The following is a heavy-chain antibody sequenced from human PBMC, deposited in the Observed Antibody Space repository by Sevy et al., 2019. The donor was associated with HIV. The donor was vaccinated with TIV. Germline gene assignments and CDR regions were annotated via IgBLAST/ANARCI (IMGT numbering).Heavy chain of an antibody. J-gene: IGHJ6*03. CDR2: ISGSSGST. CDR3: AKGHGSSWYDSSYYYMDV. Sequence: GGSLRLSCAASGFAFSSYAMSWVRQAPGKGLEWVSGISGSSGSTYYADSVKGRSTISRDNSKNTLYLQMNSLRAEDTAVYYCAKGHGSSWYDSSYYYMDVWGKGTTVTVSS. V-gene: IGHV3-23*01. D-gene: IGHD6-13*01. CDR1: GFAFSSYA.